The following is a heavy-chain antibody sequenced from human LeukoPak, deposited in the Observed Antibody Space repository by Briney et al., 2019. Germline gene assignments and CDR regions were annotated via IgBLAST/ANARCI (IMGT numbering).Heavy chain of an antibody. Sequence: SETLSLTCTVSGGSISSSSYYWGWIRQPPGKGLKWIGYIYYSGSTSYSPSLRSRVTISVDTSKNQFSLKLSSVTSADTAVYYCARETSQKGAHYMDVWGKGTTVTISS. V-gene: IGHV4-61*01. J-gene: IGHJ6*03. D-gene: IGHD3-16*01. CDR3: ARETSQKGAHYMDV. CDR1: GGSISSSSYY. CDR2: IYYSGST.